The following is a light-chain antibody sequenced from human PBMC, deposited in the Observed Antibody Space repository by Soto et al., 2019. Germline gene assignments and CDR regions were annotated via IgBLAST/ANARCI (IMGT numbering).Light chain of an antibody. Sequence: EIVLTQSPGTLSLSPGERATLSCRASQSVSSSYLAWYQQKPGQAPRLLIYGASSRPTGIPDRFSGSGSGTDFTLTISRLEPAAFAVYYCQHYGSSPFTFGPGTKVEIK. CDR3: QHYGSSPFT. V-gene: IGKV3-20*01. CDR2: GAS. J-gene: IGKJ3*01. CDR1: QSVSSSY.